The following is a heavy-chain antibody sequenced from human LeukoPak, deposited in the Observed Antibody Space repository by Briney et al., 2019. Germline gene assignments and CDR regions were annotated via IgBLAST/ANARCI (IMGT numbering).Heavy chain of an antibody. CDR2: IYTSGST. J-gene: IGHJ5*02. CDR1: GGSISSYY. V-gene: IGHV4-4*07. D-gene: IGHD5-18*01. Sequence: PSETLSLTCTVSGGSISSYYWSWIRQPAGKGLEWIGRIYTSGSTNYNPSLKSRVTMSVDTSKNQFSLKLSSVTAADTAVYYCARDLTAMAQYNWFDPWGQGTLVTVSS. CDR3: ARDLTAMAQYNWFDP.